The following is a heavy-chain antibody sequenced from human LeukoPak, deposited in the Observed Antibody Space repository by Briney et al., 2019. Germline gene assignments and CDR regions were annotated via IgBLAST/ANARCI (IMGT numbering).Heavy chain of an antibody. D-gene: IGHD2-2*01. CDR2: ISGSGGST. CDR1: GFTFSSYA. J-gene: IGHJ4*02. V-gene: IGHV3-23*01. CDR3: AKDHGYCSSTSCYPSENY. Sequence: GGSLRLSCAASGFTFSSYAMSWARQAPGKGLEWVSAISGSGGSTYYADSVKGRFTISRDNSKNTLYLQMNSLRAEDTAVYYCAKDHGYCSSTSCYPSENYWGQGTLVTVSS.